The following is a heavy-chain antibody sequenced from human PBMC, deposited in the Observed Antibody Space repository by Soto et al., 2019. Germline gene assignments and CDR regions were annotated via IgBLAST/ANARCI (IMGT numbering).Heavy chain of an antibody. J-gene: IGHJ6*02. Sequence: GASVKVSCKASGYTFTSYYMHWVRQAPGQGLEWMGIINPSGGSTSYAQKFQGRVTMTRDTSTSTVYMELSSLRSEDTAVYYCARDILKKWLGSYYYYGMDVWGQGTTVTVSS. CDR2: INPSGGST. V-gene: IGHV1-46*01. CDR3: ARDILKKWLGSYYYYGMDV. CDR1: GYTFTSYY. D-gene: IGHD6-19*01.